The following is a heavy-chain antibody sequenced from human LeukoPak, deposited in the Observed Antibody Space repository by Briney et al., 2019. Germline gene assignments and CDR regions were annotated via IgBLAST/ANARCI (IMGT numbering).Heavy chain of an antibody. CDR3: ARVDPSAAADY. Sequence: GGSLRLSCAASGFTLSNAWMSWVRQAPGKGLEWVANIKQDGSQKYYVDSVKGRFTISRDNAKNSLYLQMNSLRAEDTAVYYCARVDPSAAADYWGQGTLVTVSS. CDR2: IKQDGSQK. D-gene: IGHD2-2*01. J-gene: IGHJ4*02. V-gene: IGHV3-7*01. CDR1: GFTLSNAW.